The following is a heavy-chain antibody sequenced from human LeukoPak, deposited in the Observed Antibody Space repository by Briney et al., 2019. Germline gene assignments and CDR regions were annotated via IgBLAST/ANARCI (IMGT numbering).Heavy chain of an antibody. V-gene: IGHV3-21*01. D-gene: IGHD3-10*01. CDR2: ISSSSSYI. Sequence: GGSLRLSCVASGFAFRSYNMNWVRHAPGGGLVWVSSISSSSSYIYYADSVKGRFTISRDNAKNPLSLQMNRLRAEDTAVYYCARDASVAAKLWFGELGGQGTLVTVSS. CDR3: ARDASVAAKLWFGEL. CDR1: GFAFRSYN. J-gene: IGHJ4*02.